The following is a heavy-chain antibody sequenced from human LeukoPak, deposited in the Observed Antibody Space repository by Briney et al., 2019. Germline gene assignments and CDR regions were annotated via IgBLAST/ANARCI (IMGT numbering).Heavy chain of an antibody. CDR3: ARANFLYCSSSTCLFDY. V-gene: IGHV1-2*02. CDR1: GYTFTDYY. J-gene: IGHJ4*02. D-gene: IGHD2-2*01. Sequence: ASVKVSCKASGYTFTDYYMHWVRQAPGQGFEWMGWINPNDGDTNYAQKFQGRLTMTRDTSISTAHMEVSRLRSDDTAVYYCARANFLYCSSSTCLFDYWGQGTLVTVSS. CDR2: INPNDGDT.